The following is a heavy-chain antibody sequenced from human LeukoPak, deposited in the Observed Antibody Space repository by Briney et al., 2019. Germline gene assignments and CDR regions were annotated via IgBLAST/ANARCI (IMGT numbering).Heavy chain of an antibody. CDR3: ARYSRGGSYSSSWYGGALDAFDI. V-gene: IGHV4-34*01. CDR2: INHSGST. Sequence: SETLSLTCAVYGGSFSGYYWSWIRQPPGRGLEWIGEINHSGSTNYNPSLKSRVTISVDTSKNQFSLKLSSVTAADTAVYYCARYSRGGSYSSSWYGGALDAFDIWGQGTMVTVSS. D-gene: IGHD6-13*01. CDR1: GGSFSGYY. J-gene: IGHJ3*02.